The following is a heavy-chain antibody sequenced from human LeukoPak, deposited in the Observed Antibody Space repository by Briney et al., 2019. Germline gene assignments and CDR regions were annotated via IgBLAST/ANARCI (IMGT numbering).Heavy chain of an antibody. J-gene: IGHJ6*04. CDR2: IYPGDSDT. CDR3: ARGNGPGSWTGDV. CDR1: GSIFTIYW. Sequence: GASLQISCKGSGSIFTIYWIGWVRQLPGKGLEWMGIIYPGDSDTRDSPSFQGQVTISADKSISTAYLQWSSLKASDTAIYYCARGNGPGSWTGDVWGKGTTVTVSS. D-gene: IGHD3/OR15-3a*01. V-gene: IGHV5-51*01.